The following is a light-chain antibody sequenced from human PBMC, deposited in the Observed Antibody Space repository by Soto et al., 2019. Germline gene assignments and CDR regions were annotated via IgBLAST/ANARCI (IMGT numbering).Light chain of an antibody. J-gene: IGKJ2*01. CDR2: GAS. CDR1: QSVSSDY. V-gene: IGKV3-20*01. CDR3: QQYGISPPT. Sequence: EIVLTQSPGTLSFSPGERATLSCRASQSVSSDYLAWYQQRPGQAPRLLIYGASSRATGIPDRFSGSGSGTDFTLTVSRLEPEDFVVFYCQQYGISPPTFGQGTRVELK.